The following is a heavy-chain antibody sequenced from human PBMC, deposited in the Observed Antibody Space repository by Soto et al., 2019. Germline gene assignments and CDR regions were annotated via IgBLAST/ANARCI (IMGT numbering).Heavy chain of an antibody. D-gene: IGHD2-21*02. CDR1: GVSLSNTRMG. J-gene: IGHJ4*02. Sequence: QVTLKESGPVLVKPRETLTLTCAVYGVSLSNTRMGVSWIRQPPGKALEWLANIFSNGEQSYSTSLKNRVTISKDTSKSQVVLTMTNMDSAVAGTYYCARSNLVTFGFDYWGQGTLVTVSS. V-gene: IGHV2-26*01. CDR3: ARSNLVTFGFDY. CDR2: IFSNGEQ.